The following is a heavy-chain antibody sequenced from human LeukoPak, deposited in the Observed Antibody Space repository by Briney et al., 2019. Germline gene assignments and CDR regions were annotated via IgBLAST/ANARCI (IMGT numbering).Heavy chain of an antibody. D-gene: IGHD3-3*01. V-gene: IGHV1-8*01. Sequence: ASVKVSFKASGYTFTSYDINWVPQATGQGLEWMGWMNPNSGNTGYAQKFQGRVTMTRNTSISTAYMELSSLRSEDTAVYYCARGAVKYEWRGAFGYWGQGTLVTVSS. J-gene: IGHJ4*02. CDR3: ARGAVKYEWRGAFGY. CDR2: MNPNSGNT. CDR1: GYTFTSYD.